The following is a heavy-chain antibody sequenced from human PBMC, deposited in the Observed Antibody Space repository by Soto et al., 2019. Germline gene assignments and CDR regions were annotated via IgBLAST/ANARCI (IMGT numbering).Heavy chain of an antibody. D-gene: IGHD6-13*01. CDR1: GGSIRSYY. J-gene: IGHJ5*02. Sequence: QVQLQESGPRLVKRSETLSLTCTVSGGSIRSYYWSWIRQPPGKGLEWIWYIYYSGSTNYTPSHNSRVTISVVTSKNPFSLTLSSVTAADTAVYYCARAKAPLYSSSWYRFDPWGQGTLVTVSS. V-gene: IGHV4-59*08. CDR2: IYYSGST. CDR3: ARAKAPLYSSSWYRFDP.